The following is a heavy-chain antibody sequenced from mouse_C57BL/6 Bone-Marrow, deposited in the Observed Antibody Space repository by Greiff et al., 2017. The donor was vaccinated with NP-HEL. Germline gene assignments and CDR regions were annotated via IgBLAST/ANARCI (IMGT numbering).Heavy chain of an antibody. CDR2: IRNKANNHAT. CDR3: ARCLRRAY. Sequence: EVKVEESGGGLVQPGGSMKLSCAASGFTFSDAWMDWVRQSPEKGLEWVAEIRNKANNHATYYAESVKGRFTISRDDSNNGSYRKMTSLRAEDTGIYYCARCLRRAYWGQGTLVTVSA. J-gene: IGHJ3*01. CDR1: GFTFSDAW. V-gene: IGHV6-6*01.